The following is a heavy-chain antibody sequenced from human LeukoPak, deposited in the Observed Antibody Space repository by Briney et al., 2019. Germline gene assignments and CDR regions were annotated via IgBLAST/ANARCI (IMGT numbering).Heavy chain of an antibody. Sequence: PGRSLRLSCAASGFTFSSYAMSWVRQAPGKGLEWVSAISGSGGSTYYADSVKGRFTISRDNSKNTLYLQMNSLRAEDTAVYYCAKDQHDYGDYLDAFDIWGQGTMVTVSS. CDR3: AKDQHDYGDYLDAFDI. V-gene: IGHV3-23*01. D-gene: IGHD4-17*01. J-gene: IGHJ3*02. CDR1: GFTFSSYA. CDR2: ISGSGGST.